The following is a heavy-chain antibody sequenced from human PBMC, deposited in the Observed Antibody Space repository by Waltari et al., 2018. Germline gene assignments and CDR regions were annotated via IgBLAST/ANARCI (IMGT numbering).Heavy chain of an antibody. CDR1: GLPFSSYT. D-gene: IGHD1-26*01. J-gene: IGHJ4*02. CDR2: ITSSSSHI. CDR3: ARGGSGSDYVFDY. Sequence: EVQLVESGGGRVEPGGSLRPACAASGLPFSSYTQICVLQAPGAGPDWVASTGSRREEAEWVWCITSSSSHIRYTDSVKDGWTISRDNSKTALYMRSSGVRSEGTAVCNCARGGSGSDYVFDYWGQGTLVTVSS. V-gene: IGHV3-21*01.